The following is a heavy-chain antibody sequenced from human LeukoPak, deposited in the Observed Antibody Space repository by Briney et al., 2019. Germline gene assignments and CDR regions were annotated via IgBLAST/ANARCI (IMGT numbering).Heavy chain of an antibody. CDR2: MNPNSGNT. Sequence: ASVKVSCQASGYTFTNYDINWVRQATGQGLEWMGWMNPNSGNTGYSQKFQGRGTMTRNTSISTAYMELSSLRSEYTAVYYCARGLTIWFGESDYYYYYMDVWGKGTTVTVSS. CDR1: GYTFTNYD. CDR3: ARGLTIWFGESDYYYYYMDV. D-gene: IGHD3-10*01. V-gene: IGHV1-8*01. J-gene: IGHJ6*03.